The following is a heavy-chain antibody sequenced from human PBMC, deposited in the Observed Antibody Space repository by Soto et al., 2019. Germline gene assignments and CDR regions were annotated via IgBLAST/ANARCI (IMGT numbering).Heavy chain of an antibody. J-gene: IGHJ6*02. CDR3: ARSGCSGGSCYVYYYGMDV. CDR2: MNPNSGNT. D-gene: IGHD2-15*01. V-gene: IGHV1-8*01. CDR1: GYTFTSYD. Sequence: ASVKVSCKASGYTFTSYDINWVRQATGQGLEWMGWMNPNSGNTGYAQKFQGRVTMTRNTSISTAYMELSSLRSDDTAVYYCARSGCSGGSCYVYYYGMDVWGQGTTVTVSS.